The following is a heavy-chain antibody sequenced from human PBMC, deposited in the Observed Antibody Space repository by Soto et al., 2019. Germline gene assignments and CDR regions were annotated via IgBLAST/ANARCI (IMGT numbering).Heavy chain of an antibody. CDR1: GFSFDDYA. J-gene: IGHJ4*02. V-gene: IGHV3-9*01. CDR3: TKGSGGYRHRDFDY. Sequence: EVQLVESGGGLVQPGRSLRLSCAASGFSFDDYAMHWVRQAPGKGLEWVSGIGWNTGNIGYADSVQGRFTISRDNAKKSLYLQMNSLRSEDTALYYCTKGSGGYRHRDFDYWGQGTLVTVSS. CDR2: IGWNTGNI. D-gene: IGHD1-26*01.